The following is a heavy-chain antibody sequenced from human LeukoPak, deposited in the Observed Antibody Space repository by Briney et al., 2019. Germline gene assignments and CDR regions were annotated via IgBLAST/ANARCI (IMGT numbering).Heavy chain of an antibody. CDR3: VKAQYDFWSGLDY. CDR2: ISSNGGST. CDR1: GFTFSSYD. V-gene: IGHV3-64*01. Sequence: PGGSLRLSCAASGFTFSSYDMYWVRQAPGKGLEYVSGISSNGGSTYYANSVKGRLTISRDNSKNTLYLQMSSLRTEDTAIYYCVKAQYDFWSGLDYWGQGTLVTVSS. J-gene: IGHJ4*02. D-gene: IGHD3-3*01.